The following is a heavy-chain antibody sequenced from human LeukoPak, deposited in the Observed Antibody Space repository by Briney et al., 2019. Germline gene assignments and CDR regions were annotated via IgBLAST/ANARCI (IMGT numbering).Heavy chain of an antibody. V-gene: IGHV4-59*08. D-gene: IGHD5-12*01. CDR2: IYYSGST. CDR1: GGSISTYY. J-gene: IGHJ4*02. Sequence: SETLSLTCSVSGGSISTYYWSWIRQPPGKGLEWIGYIYYSGSTNYNPSLKSRVTISVDTSRNQFSLKLSSVTAADTAVYYCARHSKLGSGYDYGRRRGRHPFDYWGQGTLVTVSS. CDR3: ARHSKLGSGYDYGRRRGRHPFDY.